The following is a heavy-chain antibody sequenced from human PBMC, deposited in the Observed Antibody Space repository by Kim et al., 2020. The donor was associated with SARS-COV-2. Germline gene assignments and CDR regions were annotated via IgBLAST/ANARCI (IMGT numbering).Heavy chain of an antibody. V-gene: IGHV3-74*01. CDR2: INSGGSDT. Sequence: GGSLRLSCAASGFAFSCFYIHWVRQVPGKGLVWVSAINSGGSDTRYADFVKGRFTISRDNAKNTVHLQMNSLRGEDTAVYYCASHCTSGSLDYWGQGTLVTVSA. J-gene: IGHJ4*02. D-gene: IGHD2-8*01. CDR1: GFAFSCFY. CDR3: ASHCTSGSLDY.